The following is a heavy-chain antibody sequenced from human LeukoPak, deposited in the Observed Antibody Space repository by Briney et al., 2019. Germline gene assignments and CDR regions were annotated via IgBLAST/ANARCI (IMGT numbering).Heavy chain of an antibody. J-gene: IGHJ6*03. CDR1: GFTFSSSV. CDR3: ASQRGGFGGNYYYYMDV. CDR2: IWYDGSTK. Sequence: GGSLRLSCAASGFTFSSSVMHWVRQAPGQGLEWVALIWYDGSTKHYADSVKGRFTSSRDNSNNTLFLQMSSLRAEDTAVYYCASQRGGFGGNYYYYMDVWGKGTPVIVSS. V-gene: IGHV3-33*01. D-gene: IGHD3-10*01.